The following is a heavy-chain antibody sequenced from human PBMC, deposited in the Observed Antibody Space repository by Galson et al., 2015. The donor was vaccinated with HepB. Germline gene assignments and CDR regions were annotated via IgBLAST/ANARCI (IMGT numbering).Heavy chain of an antibody. CDR3: VKSNYDFSGRYYFDY. CDR1: GFTFSSYA. CDR2: ISSNGGST. D-gene: IGHD3-3*01. V-gene: IGHV3-64D*06. Sequence: SLRLSCAASGFTFSSYAMHWVRQAPGKGLEYVSAISSNGGSTYYADSVKGRFTISRDNSKNTLYLQMSSLRAEDTAVYYCVKSNYDFSGRYYFDYWGQGTLVTVSS. J-gene: IGHJ4*02.